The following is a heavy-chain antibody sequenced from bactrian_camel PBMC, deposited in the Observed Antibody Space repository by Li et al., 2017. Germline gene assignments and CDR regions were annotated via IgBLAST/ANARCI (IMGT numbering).Heavy chain of an antibody. CDR2: LYSDGSNK. J-gene: IGHJ4*01. CDR3: AADSWCEYGGGWLSEGFGKY. CDR1: GFTFSSYD. V-gene: IGHV3-2*01. D-gene: IGHD6*01. Sequence: HVQLVESGGGLVQPGGSLRLSCAASGFTFSSYDMIWVRQAPGKGLEWVSSLYSDGSNKYYSESVKGRFTVSRDNAKNTVYLQMNKLKPEDTAMCYCAADSWCEYGGGWLSEGFGKYWGQGTQVTVS.